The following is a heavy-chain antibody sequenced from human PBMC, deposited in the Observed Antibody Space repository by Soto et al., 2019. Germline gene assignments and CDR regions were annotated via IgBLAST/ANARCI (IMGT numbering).Heavy chain of an antibody. CDR2: IYWNDDK. CDR1: GFSLSTSGVG. Sequence: QITLKESGPTLMKPTQTLTLTCTFSGFSLSTSGVGVGWIRQPPGKALEWLALIYWNDDKRYSPSLKSRLTITKDTSKNQVVLTMTNMDPVDTATYYCAHRPLTYYYDSSGYYRPYYFDYWGQGTLVTVSS. V-gene: IGHV2-5*01. J-gene: IGHJ4*02. CDR3: AHRPLTYYYDSSGYYRPYYFDY. D-gene: IGHD3-22*01.